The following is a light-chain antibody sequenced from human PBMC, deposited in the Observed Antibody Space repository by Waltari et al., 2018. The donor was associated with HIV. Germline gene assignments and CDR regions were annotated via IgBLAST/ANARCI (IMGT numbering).Light chain of an antibody. CDR1: SSHVSTYNY. CDR3: SSYTSSSTVV. CDR2: DVS. J-gene: IGLJ2*01. Sequence: QSALTQPASVSGSPGQSITISCTGTSSHVSTYNYVSWYQQHPGKAPKLMVYDVSNRPAGVSNRFSGSKSANTASLTISGLQAEDEADYYCSSYTSSSTVVFGGGTKLTVL. V-gene: IGLV2-14*03.